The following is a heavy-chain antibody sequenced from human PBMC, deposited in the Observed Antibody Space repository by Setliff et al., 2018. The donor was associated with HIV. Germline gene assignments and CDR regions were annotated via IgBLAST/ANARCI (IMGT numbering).Heavy chain of an antibody. J-gene: IGHJ4*02. V-gene: IGHV3-53*01. D-gene: IGHD3-3*01. Sequence: SGGSLRLSCAASGFTVSSSYMTWVRQAPGKGLEWVSIIYSGGSTYYAASVKGRFTVSRDNSKNTLYLQMNSLTAEDTAVYYCARDVSWRVRTYIDYWGQGALVTVSS. CDR3: ARDVSWRVRTYIDY. CDR2: IYSGGST. CDR1: GFTVSSSY.